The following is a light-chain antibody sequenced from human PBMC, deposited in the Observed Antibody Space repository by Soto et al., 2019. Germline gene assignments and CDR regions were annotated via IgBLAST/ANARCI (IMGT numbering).Light chain of an antibody. CDR1: QSISRW. J-gene: IGKJ1*01. CDR2: EAS. V-gene: IGKV1-5*03. Sequence: DIQMTQSPSTLSASVGDRVIITCRASQSISRWLAWYQQKPGKAPKLLIYEASTLESGVPSRFSGSGSGTEITLTISRQQPDDFASDYCQHYYSLWTFGQGTKVAIK. CDR3: QHYYSLWT.